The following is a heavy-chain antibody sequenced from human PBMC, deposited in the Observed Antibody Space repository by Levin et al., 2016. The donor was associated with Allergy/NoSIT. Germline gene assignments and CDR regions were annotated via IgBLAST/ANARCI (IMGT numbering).Heavy chain of an antibody. CDR2: IEQDGSQK. V-gene: IGHV3-7*03. J-gene: IGHJ3*02. D-gene: IGHD3-3*01. Sequence: WIRQPPGKGLEWVANIEQDGSQKYYVDSVKGRFTISRDNAKNSLYLQMSSLRAEDTAVYYCARDPFSLNLEWSIPDQDAFDIWGQGTMVTVSS. CDR3: ARDPFSLNLEWSIPDQDAFDI.